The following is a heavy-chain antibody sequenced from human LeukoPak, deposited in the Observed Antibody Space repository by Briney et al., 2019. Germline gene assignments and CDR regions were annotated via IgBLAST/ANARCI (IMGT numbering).Heavy chain of an antibody. Sequence: ASVRVSCKASGYTFTSYGISWVRQAPGQGLEWLGWIGAYNGNTNFAQKIQGRVTMTTDTSTSTAYMELRSLRSDDTAVYYCARALSDDFWSFYQDYWGQGTLVTVSS. D-gene: IGHD3-3*01. CDR3: ARALSDDFWSFYQDY. J-gene: IGHJ4*02. V-gene: IGHV1-18*01. CDR1: GYTFTSYG. CDR2: IGAYNGNT.